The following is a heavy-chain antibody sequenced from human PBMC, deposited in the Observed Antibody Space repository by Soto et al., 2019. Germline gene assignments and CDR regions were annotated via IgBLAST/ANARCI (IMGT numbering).Heavy chain of an antibody. J-gene: IGHJ6*02. D-gene: IGHD3-22*01. CDR1: GFTFSSYA. CDR2: ISGSGGST. CDR3: ARYYYDSSGYSDNYYYYGMDV. Sequence: AGGSLRLSCAASGFTFSSYAMSWVRQAPGKGLEWVSAISGSGGSTYYADSVKGRFTISRDNSKNTLYLQMNSLRAEDTAVYYCARYYYDSSGYSDNYYYYGMDVWGQGTTVTVSS. V-gene: IGHV3-23*01.